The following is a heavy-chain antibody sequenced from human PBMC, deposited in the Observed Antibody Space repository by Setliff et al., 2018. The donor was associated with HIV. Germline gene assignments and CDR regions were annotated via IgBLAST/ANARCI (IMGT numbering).Heavy chain of an antibody. V-gene: IGHV4-34*01. CDR1: GGSFSEFS. J-gene: IGHJ4*02. CDR3: ATSAVAGLFDY. Sequence: SETLSLTCAVYGGSFSEFSWSWIRQPPGKGLEWIGEINDSGSTNYNPSLKSRVTISVDTSKNQFSLKLRSVTAADTAVYYCATSAVAGLFDYWGQGTLVTVSS. D-gene: IGHD6-19*01. CDR2: INDSGST.